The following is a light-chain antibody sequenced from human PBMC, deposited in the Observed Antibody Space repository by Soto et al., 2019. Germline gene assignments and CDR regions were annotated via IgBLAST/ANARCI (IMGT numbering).Light chain of an antibody. CDR1: QTISNW. CDR2: DVS. J-gene: IGKJ1*01. V-gene: IGKV1-5*01. CDR3: QQYDSYSWT. Sequence: DIQMTQSPSTLSASIGDRVTITCRASQTISNWLAWYQQKPGKAPKVLIYDVSTLESGVPSRFSGSGSGTEFTLTVSGLQPDDFATYYCQQYDSYSWTFGQGTKVDI.